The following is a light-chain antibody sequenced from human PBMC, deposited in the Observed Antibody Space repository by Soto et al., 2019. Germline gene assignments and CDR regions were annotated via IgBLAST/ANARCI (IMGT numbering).Light chain of an antibody. CDR1: QSVSSNY. CDR2: GTS. CDR3: QQYGNSPRYS. V-gene: IGKV3-20*01. Sequence: EIVLTQSPGTLSLSLGERATLSCRASQSVSSNYLAWYQQKPGQAPRLLIYGTSSRATGIPDRFSGSGSGTDFTLTISRLEPEDCAVYYCQQYGNSPRYSFGQGTKLEIK. J-gene: IGKJ2*03.